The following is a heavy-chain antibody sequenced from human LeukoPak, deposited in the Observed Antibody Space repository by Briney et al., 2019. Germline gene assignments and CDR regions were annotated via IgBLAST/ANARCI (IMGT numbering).Heavy chain of an antibody. CDR3: ARDLQWLVQGYFDY. CDR2: INTNTGNP. Sequence: ASVKVSCKASGYTFTSYAMNWVRQAPGQGLEWMGWINTNTGNPTYAQGLTGRFVFSLDTSVSTAYLQISSLKAEDTAVYYCARDLQWLVQGYFDYWGQGTLVTVSS. D-gene: IGHD6-19*01. CDR1: GYTFTSYA. J-gene: IGHJ4*02. V-gene: IGHV7-4-1*02.